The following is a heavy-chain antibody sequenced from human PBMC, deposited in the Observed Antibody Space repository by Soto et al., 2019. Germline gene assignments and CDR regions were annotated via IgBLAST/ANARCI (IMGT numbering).Heavy chain of an antibody. J-gene: IGHJ4*02. CDR2: IRNKVKSYTT. Sequence: PGGSLRLSCVASGFTFSDYYMDWVRQAPGKGLEWVGRIRNKVKSYTTEYAASVKGRFTISRDDSKNSLNLQMNSLKLDDTAVYYCVKLAYLADGVWYHFDHWGQGTLVTVSS. D-gene: IGHD2-8*01. V-gene: IGHV3-72*01. CDR1: GFTFSDYY. CDR3: VKLAYLADGVWYHFDH.